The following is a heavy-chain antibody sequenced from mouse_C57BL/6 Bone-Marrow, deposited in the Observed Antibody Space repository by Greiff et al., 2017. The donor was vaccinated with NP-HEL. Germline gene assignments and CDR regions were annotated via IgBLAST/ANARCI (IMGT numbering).Heavy chain of an antibody. D-gene: IGHD2-3*01. CDR3: TDDGLYYYAMDY. J-gene: IGHJ4*01. CDR2: IDPEDGDT. V-gene: IGHV14-1*01. Sequence: VQLKQSGAELVRPGASVKLSCTASGFNIKDYYMHWVKQRPEQGLEWIGRIDPEDGDTEYARKFQGKATMTADTSSNTAYLQLSSLTYEDTAVYYCTDDGLYYYAMDYWGQGTSVTVSS. CDR1: GFNIKDYY.